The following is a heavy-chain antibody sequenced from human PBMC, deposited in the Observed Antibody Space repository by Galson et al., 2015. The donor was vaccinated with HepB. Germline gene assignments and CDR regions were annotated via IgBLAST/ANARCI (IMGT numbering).Heavy chain of an antibody. CDR3: ARSSGGYFDS. V-gene: IGHV3-7*01. CDR2: IKQDGREK. Sequence: SLRLSCAGSGFNPSIFWMSWVRQAPGKGLEWVANIKQDGREKYYVGPVKGRFTISRDNAGSSLYLQMNSLRGEDTALYYCARSSGGYFDSWGQGILVTVSS. J-gene: IGHJ4*02. D-gene: IGHD1-26*01. CDR1: GFNPSIFW.